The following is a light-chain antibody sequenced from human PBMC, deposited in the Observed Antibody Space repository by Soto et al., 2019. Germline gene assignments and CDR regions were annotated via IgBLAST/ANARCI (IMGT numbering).Light chain of an antibody. J-gene: IGKJ4*01. CDR1: QSVSATH. CDR2: AAS. CDR3: QHYGRSKLA. Sequence: IVLTQSRGTLSLSPGERATISCRASQSVSATHLARYQQKPGQAHRLLLYAASTRATGIPDRFSGSGSGPGGARDISRVEPEDFGVFYCQHYGRSKLAFGGG. V-gene: IGKV3-20*01.